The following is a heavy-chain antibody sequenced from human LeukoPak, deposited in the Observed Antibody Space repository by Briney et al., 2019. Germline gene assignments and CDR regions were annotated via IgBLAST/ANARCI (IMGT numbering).Heavy chain of an antibody. J-gene: IGHJ4*02. D-gene: IGHD3-3*01. CDR1: GFTFSSYS. CDR2: ISSSSSTI. Sequence: PGGSLRLSCAAPGFTFSSYSMNWARQAPGKGLEWVSYISSSSSTIYYADSVKGRFTISRDNAKNSLYLQMNSLRDEDTAVYYCARGHADFWSGYSAFDYWGRGTLVTVSS. V-gene: IGHV3-48*02. CDR3: ARGHADFWSGYSAFDY.